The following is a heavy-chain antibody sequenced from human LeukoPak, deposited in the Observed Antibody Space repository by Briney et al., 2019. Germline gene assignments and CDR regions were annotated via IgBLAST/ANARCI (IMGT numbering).Heavy chain of an antibody. Sequence: PGGSLRLSCAASGFTLSSYSMNWVRQAPGKGLEWVSSISSSSSYIYYADSVKGRFTISRDNAKNSLYLQMNSLRAEDTAVYYCSLSGGWYDYFDYWGQGTLVTVSS. V-gene: IGHV3-21*01. CDR1: GFTLSSYS. CDR3: SLSGGWYDYFDY. J-gene: IGHJ4*02. D-gene: IGHD6-19*01. CDR2: ISSSSSYI.